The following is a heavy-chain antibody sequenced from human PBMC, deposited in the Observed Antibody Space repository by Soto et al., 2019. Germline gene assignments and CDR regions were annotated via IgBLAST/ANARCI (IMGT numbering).Heavy chain of an antibody. CDR1: GFTFSSYA. CDR3: AKDLYPRVTTFDY. CDR2: ISGSGGST. Sequence: TGGSLRLSCAASGFTFSSYAMSWVRQAPGKGLEWVSAISGSGGSTYYADSVKGRFTISRDNSKNTLYLQMNSLRAEDTAVYYCAKDLYPRVTTFDYWGQGTLVTVSS. V-gene: IGHV3-23*01. J-gene: IGHJ4*02. D-gene: IGHD4-17*01.